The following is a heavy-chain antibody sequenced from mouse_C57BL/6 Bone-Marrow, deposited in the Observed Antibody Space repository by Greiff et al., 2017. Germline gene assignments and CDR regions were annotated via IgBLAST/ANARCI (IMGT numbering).Heavy chain of an antibody. Sequence: ESGPGLVKPSQSLSLTCSVTGYSITSGYYWNWIRQFPGNKLEWMGYISYDGSTNYNPSLKNRISITRDTSKNQFFLKLNSVTTEDTATYYGARRGSSAFDYWGQGTTLTVSS. CDR3: ARRGSSAFDY. CDR2: ISYDGST. J-gene: IGHJ2*01. CDR1: GYSITSGYY. D-gene: IGHD1-1*01. V-gene: IGHV3-6*01.